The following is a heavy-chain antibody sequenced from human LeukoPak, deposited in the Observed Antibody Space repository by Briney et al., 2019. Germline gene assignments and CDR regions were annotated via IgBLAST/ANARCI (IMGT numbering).Heavy chain of an antibody. V-gene: IGHV4-61*02. CDR1: GGSISSGGYY. Sequence: SQTLSLTCTVSGGSISSGGYYWSWIRQPAGKGLEWIGRVYSSGSTNYNPSLKSRVTISVDTSKNQFSLKLSSVTAADTAVYYCARDDVEHYYMDLWGKGTTVTISS. CDR3: ARDDVEHYYMDL. J-gene: IGHJ6*03. CDR2: VYSSGST.